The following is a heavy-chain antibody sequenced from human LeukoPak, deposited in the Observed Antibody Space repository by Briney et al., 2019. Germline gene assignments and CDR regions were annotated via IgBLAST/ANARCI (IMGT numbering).Heavy chain of an antibody. CDR3: ARGYNYYGSGNDPYYYGMDV. V-gene: IGHV1-8*01. CDR1: GYTFTSYD. D-gene: IGHD3-10*01. J-gene: IGHJ6*02. Sequence: ASVKVSCKASGYTFTSYDINWVRQATGQGLEWMGWMNPNSGNTGYAQKFQGRVTMTRNTSISTVYMELSSLRSEDTAVYYCARGYNYYGSGNDPYYYGMDVWGQGTTVTVSS. CDR2: MNPNSGNT.